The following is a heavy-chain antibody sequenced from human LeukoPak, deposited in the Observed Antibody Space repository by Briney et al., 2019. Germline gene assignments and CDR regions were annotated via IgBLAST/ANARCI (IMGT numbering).Heavy chain of an antibody. CDR3: ARRGYPVYYYYMDV. V-gene: IGHV1-18*01. J-gene: IGHJ6*03. CDR2: ISADNGKT. CDR1: GYIFTSYG. D-gene: IGHD5-12*01. Sequence: ASVKVSCKTSGYIFTSYGISWVRQAPGQGLEWMGWISADNGKTNYAQKLQGRVTMTTDTSTTTAYMELRSLRSDDTAVYYCARRGYPVYYYYMDVWGKGTTVTISS.